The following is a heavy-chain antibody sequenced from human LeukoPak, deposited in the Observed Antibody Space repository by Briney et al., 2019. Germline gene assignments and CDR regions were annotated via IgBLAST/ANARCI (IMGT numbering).Heavy chain of an antibody. CDR3: ARDLVGSEMATIS. CDR2: IYSGGST. V-gene: IGHV3-53*01. J-gene: IGHJ5*02. D-gene: IGHD5-24*01. Sequence: GGSLRLSCAASGFTISSNYMSWVRQAPGKGLEWVSVIYSGGSTYYADSVKGRFTISRDNSNNTLYLQMNSLRAEDTAVYYCARDLVGSEMATISWGQGTLVTVSS. CDR1: GFTISSNY.